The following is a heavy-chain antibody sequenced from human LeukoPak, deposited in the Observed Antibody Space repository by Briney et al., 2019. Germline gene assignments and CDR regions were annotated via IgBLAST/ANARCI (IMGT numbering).Heavy chain of an antibody. CDR2: IIDSGKTV. J-gene: IGHJ4*02. Sequence: GGSLRLSCAVSGFTFSNYSMNRVRQTPGKGLEWIAYIIDSGKTVYYADSVKGRFTISRDNAKNSLYLQMNSLRAEDTAVYYCARADSTMVVWYFDYWGQGALVTVSS. CDR1: GFTFSNYS. CDR3: ARADSTMVVWYFDY. V-gene: IGHV3-48*01. D-gene: IGHD4/OR15-4a*01.